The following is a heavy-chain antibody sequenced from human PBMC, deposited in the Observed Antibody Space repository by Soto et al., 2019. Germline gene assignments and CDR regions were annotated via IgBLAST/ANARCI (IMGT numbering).Heavy chain of an antibody. D-gene: IGHD3-22*01. Sequence: GASVKVSCKASGYTFTSYYMHWVRQAPGQGLEWMGIINPSGGSTSYAQKFQGRVTMTRDTSTSTVYMELSSLRSEDTAVYYCARAIYYYDSSGPYGMDVWGQGTTVTVS. CDR1: GYTFTSYY. CDR3: ARAIYYYDSSGPYGMDV. J-gene: IGHJ6*02. V-gene: IGHV1-46*01. CDR2: INPSGGST.